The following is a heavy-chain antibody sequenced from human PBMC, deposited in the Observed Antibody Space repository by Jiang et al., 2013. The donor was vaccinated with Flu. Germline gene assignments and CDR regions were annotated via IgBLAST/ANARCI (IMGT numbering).Heavy chain of an antibody. D-gene: IGHD1-1*01. V-gene: IGHV4-30-2*01. Sequence: GLVKPSQTLSLTCDVSGGSISSGGYSWTWIRQPPGKGLEWIAYVYHSGSTYSNPSLKSRVTISVDRSKNQFSLKLSSVTAADTAVYYCARNWNDDPNYFDYWGLGTLVTVSS. J-gene: IGHJ4*02. CDR2: VYHSGST. CDR3: ARNWNDDPNYFDY. CDR1: GGSISSGGYS.